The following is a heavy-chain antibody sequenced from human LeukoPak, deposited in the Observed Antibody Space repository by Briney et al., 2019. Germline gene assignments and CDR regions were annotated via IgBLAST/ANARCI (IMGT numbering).Heavy chain of an antibody. Sequence: PGGSLRLSCAASGFTFSSYWMNWARQAPGKGLEWVAVIWYDGSNRYYADPVKGRFTVSRDNSKNTLYLQMNSLRAEDTAVYYCARAKGVSTGYRPTDYWGQGTLVTVSS. V-gene: IGHV3-33*08. D-gene: IGHD3-22*01. J-gene: IGHJ4*02. CDR3: ARAKGVSTGYRPTDY. CDR1: GFTFSSYW. CDR2: IWYDGSNR.